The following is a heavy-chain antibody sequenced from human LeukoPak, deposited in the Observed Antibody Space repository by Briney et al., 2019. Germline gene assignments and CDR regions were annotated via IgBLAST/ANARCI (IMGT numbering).Heavy chain of an antibody. CDR1: GFTFSSYA. Sequence: PGGSLRLSCAASGFTFSSYAMTWVRQAPGKGLEWVSSISSSSYIYYADSVKGRFTISRDNAKSSLYLQMNSLRAEDTAVYYCARDPDYDYYFDYWGQGTLVTVSS. V-gene: IGHV3-21*01. CDR3: ARDPDYDYYFDY. CDR2: ISSSSYI. J-gene: IGHJ4*02. D-gene: IGHD3-22*01.